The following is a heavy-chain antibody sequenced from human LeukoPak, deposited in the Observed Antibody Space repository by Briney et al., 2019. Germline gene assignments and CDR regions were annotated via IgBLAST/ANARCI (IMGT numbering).Heavy chain of an antibody. V-gene: IGHV4-34*01. Sequence: SETLSLTCAVYGGSFSGYYWSWIRQPPGKGLEWIGEINHSGSTYYNPSLKSRVTISVDRSKNQFSLKLSSVTAADTAVYYCARPIAARPNAFDIWGQGTMVTVSS. D-gene: IGHD6-6*01. CDR1: GGSFSGYY. J-gene: IGHJ3*02. CDR3: ARPIAARPNAFDI. CDR2: INHSGST.